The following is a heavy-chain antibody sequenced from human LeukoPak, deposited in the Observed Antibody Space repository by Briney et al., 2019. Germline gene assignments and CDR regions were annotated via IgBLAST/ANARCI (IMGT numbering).Heavy chain of an antibody. CDR1: GGTFSRYG. V-gene: IGHV1-69*01. J-gene: IGHJ4*02. CDR3: ARSWDSSGYCSYPRFDY. CDR2: IIPIFSRA. Sequence: SVKVSCKASGGTFSRYGISWVRQAPGQGLEWMGGIIPIFSRANYAQKFQGRVTITADESTSTAYMELSSLTSEDTAVYYCARSWDSSGYCSYPRFDYWGQGTLVTVSS. D-gene: IGHD3-22*01.